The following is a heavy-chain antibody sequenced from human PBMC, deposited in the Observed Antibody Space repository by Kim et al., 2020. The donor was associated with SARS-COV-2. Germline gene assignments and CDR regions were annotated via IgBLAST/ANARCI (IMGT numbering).Heavy chain of an antibody. CDR1: GGSFSGYY. CDR2: INHSGST. V-gene: IGHV4-34*01. J-gene: IGHJ3*02. CDR3: ARGFRQLWLFSAFDI. Sequence: SETLSLTCAVYGGSFSGYYWSWIRQPPGKGLEWIGEINHSGSTNYNPSLKSRVTISVDTSKNQFSLKLRSVTAADTAVYYCARGFRQLWLFSAFDIWGQGTMVTVSS. D-gene: IGHD5-18*01.